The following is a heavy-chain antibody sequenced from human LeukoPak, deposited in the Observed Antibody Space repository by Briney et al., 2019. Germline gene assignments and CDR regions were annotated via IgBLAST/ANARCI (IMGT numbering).Heavy chain of an antibody. CDR3: ATVSFYVFDY. Sequence: GGSLRLSCAASGLTFSDYYMSWIRQAPGKGMEWVSSISDSGGYTNYADSVEGRFTISRDNAKNSLYLQMNSLRAEDTAVYYCATVSFYVFDYWGQGTLVTVSS. J-gene: IGHJ4*02. CDR2: ISDSGGYT. CDR1: GLTFSDYY. V-gene: IGHV3-11*03. D-gene: IGHD2/OR15-2a*01.